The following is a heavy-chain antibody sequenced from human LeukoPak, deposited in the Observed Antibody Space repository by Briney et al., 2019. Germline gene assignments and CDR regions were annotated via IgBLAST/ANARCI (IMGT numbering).Heavy chain of an antibody. CDR2: TYYRSKCIN. V-gene: IGHV6-1*01. CDR1: GDSVSSNSAA. CDR3: ASGRLAYYGMDV. Sequence: SQTLSLTCAICGDSVSSNSAAWNWIRQSPSRGLEWLVRTYYRSKCINDCAVSVTSRITINPDTSKNQFSLQLNSVTPEDTAVYYCASGRLAYYGMDVWGQGTTVTVSS. J-gene: IGHJ6*02.